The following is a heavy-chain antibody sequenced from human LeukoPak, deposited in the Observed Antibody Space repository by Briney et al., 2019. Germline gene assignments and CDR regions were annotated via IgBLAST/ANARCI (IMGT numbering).Heavy chain of an antibody. D-gene: IGHD4-17*01. CDR2: VSGGGETT. Sequence: GGSLRLSCAASGFTFNNYAMNWVRQAPRKGLEWVSSVSGGGETTYYADSAKGRFTISRDNSQNTLYLQMNSLRAEDTAVYYCAGVYADYVGYFFFDYWGQGTLVTVSS. CDR1: GFTFNNYA. CDR3: AGVYADYVGYFFFDY. V-gene: IGHV3-23*01. J-gene: IGHJ4*02.